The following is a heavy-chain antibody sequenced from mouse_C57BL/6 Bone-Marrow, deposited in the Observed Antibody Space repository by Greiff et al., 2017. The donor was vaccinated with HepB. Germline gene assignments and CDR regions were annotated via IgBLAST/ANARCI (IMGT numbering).Heavy chain of an antibody. CDR3: VRAPEGTVDYYAMDY. CDR2: IRSKSSNYAT. Sequence: DVHLVESGGGLVQPKGSLKLSCAASGFTFNTYAMHWVRQAPGKGLEWVARIRSKSSNYATYYADSVKDRFTISRDDSQSMLYLQMNNLKTEYTALYYCVRAPEGTVDYYAMDYWGQGTSVTVSS. V-gene: IGHV10-3*01. J-gene: IGHJ4*01. CDR1: GFTFNTYA. D-gene: IGHD1-1*01.